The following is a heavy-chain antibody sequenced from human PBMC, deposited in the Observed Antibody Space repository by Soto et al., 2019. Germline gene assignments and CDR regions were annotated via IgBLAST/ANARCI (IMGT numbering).Heavy chain of an antibody. Sequence: NLSETLSLTCAVYGGSFSGYYWSWIRQPPGKGLEWIGEINHSGSTNYNPSLKSRVTISVDTSKNQFSLKLSSVTAADTAVYYCARGLGYCSGGSCGVPPRFDPWGQGTLVTVSS. CDR1: GGSFSGYY. CDR3: ARGLGYCSGGSCGVPPRFDP. D-gene: IGHD2-15*01. J-gene: IGHJ5*02. V-gene: IGHV4-34*01. CDR2: INHSGST.